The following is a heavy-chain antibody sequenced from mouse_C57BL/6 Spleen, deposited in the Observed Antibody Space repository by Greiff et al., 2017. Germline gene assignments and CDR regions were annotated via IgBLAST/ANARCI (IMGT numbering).Heavy chain of an antibody. CDR1: GFTFSSYG. CDR3: ARPGNYDAMDY. J-gene: IGHJ4*01. CDR2: ISSGGSYT. V-gene: IGHV5-6*01. D-gene: IGHD2-1*01. Sequence: EVKLVESGGDLVKPGGSLKLSCAASGFTFSSYGMSWVRQTPDKRLEWVATISSGGSYTYYLDSVKGRFTISRDNAKNTLYLQMSSLKSEDTAVYYCARPGNYDAMDYWGQGTSVTVSS.